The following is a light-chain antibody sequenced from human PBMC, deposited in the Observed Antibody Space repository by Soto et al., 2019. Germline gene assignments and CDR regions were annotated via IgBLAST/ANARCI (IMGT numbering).Light chain of an antibody. CDR2: SNN. CDR3: ATWDDSLNSYV. CDR1: SSSVGSNA. V-gene: IGLV1-44*01. J-gene: IGLJ1*01. Sequence: QSVLTQTPSASGTHGQRVTISCSGSSSSVGSNAVNWYQQLPGTAPKVRIYSNNQRPAGVPDRFSGSKSGTSASLAISGLQSEDEADYYCATWDDSLNSYVFGTGTKLTVL.